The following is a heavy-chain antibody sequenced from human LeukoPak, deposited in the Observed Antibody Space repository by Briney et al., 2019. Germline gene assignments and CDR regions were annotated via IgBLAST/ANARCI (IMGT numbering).Heavy chain of an antibody. Sequence: PSETLSLNCTGPGGSNSSYDWNCLGDPPGKALQGLRYIYYSWSTNYNPSLKSRVTISVDTSKNQFSLKLSSVTAADTAVYYCARQSITVIRGVLINWFDPWGQGTLVTVSS. CDR3: ARQSITVIRGVLINWFDP. V-gene: IGHV4-59*08. J-gene: IGHJ5*02. CDR2: IYYSWST. CDR1: GGSNSSYD. D-gene: IGHD3-10*01.